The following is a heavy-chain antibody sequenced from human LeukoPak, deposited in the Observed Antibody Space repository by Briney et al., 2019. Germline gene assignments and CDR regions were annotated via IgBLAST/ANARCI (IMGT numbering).Heavy chain of an antibody. Sequence: PGGSLRLSCAASGFTVSSYGMTWVRQAPGKGLEWVSSFSGTDGSTYYADSVKGRFTISRDNSKNMLYLQMSSLRAEDTAVYSCAGSREANTYYYYMDVWGKGTTVTISS. CDR3: AGSREANTYYYYMDV. V-gene: IGHV3-23*01. CDR1: GFTVSSYG. J-gene: IGHJ6*03. CDR2: FSGTDGST. D-gene: IGHD1-1*01.